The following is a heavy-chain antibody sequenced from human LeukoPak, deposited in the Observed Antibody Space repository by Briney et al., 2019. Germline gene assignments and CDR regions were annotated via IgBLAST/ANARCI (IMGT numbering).Heavy chain of an antibody. Sequence: QLGGSLRLSCAASGFTFSSYGMSWVRQAPGKGLEWDSAISGSGGTTYYADSVKGRFTISRDNSKNTLYLQMNSLRAEDTAVYYRAREGDYGDYPFDYWGQGTLVTVSS. D-gene: IGHD4-17*01. CDR2: ISGSGGTT. J-gene: IGHJ4*02. V-gene: IGHV3-23*01. CDR3: AREGDYGDYPFDY. CDR1: GFTFSSYG.